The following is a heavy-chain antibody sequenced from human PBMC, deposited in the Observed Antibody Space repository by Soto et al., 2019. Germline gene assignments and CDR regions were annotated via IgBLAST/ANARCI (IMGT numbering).Heavy chain of an antibody. CDR2: INAGNGNT. D-gene: IGHD2-2*02. J-gene: IGHJ4*02. V-gene: IGHV1-3*01. Sequence: QVQLVQSGAEVKKPGASVKVSCKASGYTFTSYAMHWVRQAPGQRLEGMGWINAGNGNTKYSQKFKGRVTITRDTSASTAYMELSSLRSEDTAVDYCAKSATVPAAIAYWGQGTLVTVSS. CDR3: AKSATVPAAIAY. CDR1: GYTFTSYA.